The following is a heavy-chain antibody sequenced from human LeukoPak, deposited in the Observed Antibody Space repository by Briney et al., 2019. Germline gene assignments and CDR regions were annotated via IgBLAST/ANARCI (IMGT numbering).Heavy chain of an antibody. CDR2: ISSNGDNT. CDR1: GFPFNTYA. J-gene: IGHJ3*01. V-gene: IGHV3-64D*06. CDR3: TRDSALLGVAFDL. D-gene: IGHD2-15*01. Sequence: GGSLRLSCSASGFPFNTYAIHWVRQAPGKGLEYVAGISSNGDNTDFADSAKGRFTISRDNSKSTLFLQMNSLRAEDMAVYFCTRDSALLGVAFDLWGQGTVVTVSS.